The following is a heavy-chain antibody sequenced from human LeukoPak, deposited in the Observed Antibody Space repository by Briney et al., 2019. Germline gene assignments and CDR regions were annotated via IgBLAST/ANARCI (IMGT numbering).Heavy chain of an antibody. CDR2: MNPNSGNT. V-gene: IGHV1-8*01. Sequence: GASVKVSCKASGYTFTSYDINWVRQATGHGLEWMGWMNPNSGNTGYAQKFQGRVTMTRNTSINTAYMELSSLRSEDTAVYYCARGGHLALLLGINYFDYWGQGTLVTVSS. CDR1: GYTFTSYD. CDR3: ARGGHLALLLGINYFDY. D-gene: IGHD7-27*01. J-gene: IGHJ4*02.